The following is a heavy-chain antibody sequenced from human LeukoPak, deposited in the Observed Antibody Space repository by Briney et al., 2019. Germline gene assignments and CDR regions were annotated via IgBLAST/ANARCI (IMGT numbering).Heavy chain of an antibody. CDR2: ISSSSSYI. CDR1: GFTFSSYS. CDR3: ARDTASSAAGYMDV. D-gene: IGHD2-15*01. Sequence: GGSLRLSCAASGFTFSSYSMNWVRQAPGKGLEWVSSISSSSSYIYYADSVKGRFTISRDNAKNSLYLQMNSLRAEDTAVYYCARDTASSAAGYMDVWGKGTTVTVSS. J-gene: IGHJ6*03. V-gene: IGHV3-21*01.